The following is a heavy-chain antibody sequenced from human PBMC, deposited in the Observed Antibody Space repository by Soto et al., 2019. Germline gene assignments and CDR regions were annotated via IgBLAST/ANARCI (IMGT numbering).Heavy chain of an antibody. Sequence: SETLSLTCTVSGGSISSYYWSWIRQPPGKGLEWIGYIYYSGSTNYNPSLKSRVTISVDTSKNQFSLKLSSVTAADTAVYYCARHYYGSGSYWNWFDPWGQGTLVNVSS. CDR1: GGSISSYY. CDR3: ARHYYGSGSYWNWFDP. V-gene: IGHV4-59*08. CDR2: IYYSGST. D-gene: IGHD3-10*01. J-gene: IGHJ5*02.